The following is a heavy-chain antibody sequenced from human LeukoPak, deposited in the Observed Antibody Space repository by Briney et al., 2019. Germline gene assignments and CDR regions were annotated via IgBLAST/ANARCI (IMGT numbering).Heavy chain of an antibody. CDR1: GGSISSYY. D-gene: IGHD5-24*01. Sequence: PSETLSLTCTVSGGSISSYYWSWIRQPPGKGLEWIGYIYYSGSTNYNPSLKSRVTISVDTSKNQFSLKLSSVTAADTAVYYCARGTREMATFFDYWGQGTLVTVSS. J-gene: IGHJ4*02. CDR2: IYYSGST. CDR3: ARGTREMATFFDY. V-gene: IGHV4-59*01.